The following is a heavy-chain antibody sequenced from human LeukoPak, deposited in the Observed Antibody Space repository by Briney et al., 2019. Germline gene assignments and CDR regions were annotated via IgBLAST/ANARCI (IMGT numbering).Heavy chain of an antibody. CDR1: GGSFDGYY. J-gene: IGHJ4*02. CDR2: ITYDGRT. Sequence: SETLSLTCAVFGGSFDGYYWSWIRQSPGKGLEWIGEITYDGRTKYNPSLRSRVSISVDTSKNQFSLKLSSVTASDTAVYYCARTGVVNSRNYFDYWGQGTLVTVSS. V-gene: IGHV4-34*01. D-gene: IGHD3-3*01. CDR3: ARTGVVNSRNYFDY.